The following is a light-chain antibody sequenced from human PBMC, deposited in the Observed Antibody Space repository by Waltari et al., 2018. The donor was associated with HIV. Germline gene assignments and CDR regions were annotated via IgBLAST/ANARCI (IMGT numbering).Light chain of an antibody. CDR2: RNT. J-gene: IGLJ3*02. CDR3: QSYDSSLSVVV. Sequence: QSVLTQPPSVSGAPGQRVTISCTGSSSNIGATYDVHWYQHLPGPAPKLLIARNTNRPSGFPDRFSGSKSGTSASLAITGLQAEDEADYYCQSYDSSLSVVVFGGGTKLTVL. V-gene: IGLV1-40*01. CDR1: SSNIGATYD.